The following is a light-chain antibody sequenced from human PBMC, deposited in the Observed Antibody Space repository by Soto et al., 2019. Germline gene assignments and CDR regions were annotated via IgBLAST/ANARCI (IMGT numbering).Light chain of an antibody. V-gene: IGKV3-20*01. J-gene: IGKJ1*01. CDR3: QNYNNWPPWT. Sequence: EIVLTQSPGTLSLSPGERATLSCRASQSVSSTYLAWYQQRPGQAPRLLIYGASSRATGIPDRFSGSGSGTEFTLTISTLQSEDFAIYYCQNYNNWPPWTFGQGTKGDIK. CDR2: GAS. CDR1: QSVSSTY.